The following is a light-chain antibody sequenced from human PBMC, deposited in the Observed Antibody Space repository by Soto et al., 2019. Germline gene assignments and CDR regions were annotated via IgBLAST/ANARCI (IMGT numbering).Light chain of an antibody. CDR2: GAS. J-gene: IGKJ1*01. V-gene: IGKV3-15*01. CDR3: QQYNNWPRT. CDR1: QSVSNN. Sequence: IVMTQSPATLSVSPGERATLSCRASQSVSNNLAWYQQKPGQAPRLLIYGASTRATGIPARFSGSGSGTQFTLTISSLQSEGSPLYYCQQYNNWPRTFGQGTKVDIK.